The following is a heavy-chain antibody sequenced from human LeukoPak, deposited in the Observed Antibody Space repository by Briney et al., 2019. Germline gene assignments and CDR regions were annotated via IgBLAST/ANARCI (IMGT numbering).Heavy chain of an antibody. D-gene: IGHD4-17*01. CDR2: ISGSQSQM. V-gene: IGHV3-21*01. CDR3: AKAASKRTDYGDYAFYYYMDV. CDR1: GLTFSIYS. J-gene: IGHJ6*03. Sequence: GGSLRLSCAASGLTFSIYSMNWVRQAPGKGLEWVSSISGSQSQMNYADSVKGRFTISRDDSKNTLYLQMNSLRAEDTAVYYCAKAASKRTDYGDYAFYYYMDVWGKGTTVTISS.